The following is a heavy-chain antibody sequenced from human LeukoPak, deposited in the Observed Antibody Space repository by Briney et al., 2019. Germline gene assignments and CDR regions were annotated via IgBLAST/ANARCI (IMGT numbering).Heavy chain of an antibody. D-gene: IGHD6-19*01. CDR2: ISSSSSYI. V-gene: IGHV3-21*01. CDR3: ASGSYSSGWPY. Sequence: PGGSLRLSCTASGFTFGDYAMSWVRQAPGKGLEWVSSISSSSSYIYYADSVKGRFTISRDNAKNSLYLQMNSLRAEDTAVYYCASGSYSSGWPYWGRGTLVTVSS. J-gene: IGHJ4*02. CDR1: GFTFGDYA.